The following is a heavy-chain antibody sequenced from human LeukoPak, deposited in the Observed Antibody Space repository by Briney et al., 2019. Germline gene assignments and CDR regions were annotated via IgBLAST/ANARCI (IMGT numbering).Heavy chain of an antibody. CDR2: INSDGSST. Sequence: GGSLRLSCAASRFTFSAYWMHWVRQAPGKGLVWVSRINSDGSSTGYADSVKGRFTISRDNAKNTLYLQMNSLRAEDTAVYYCAELGITMIGGVWGKGTTVTISS. J-gene: IGHJ6*04. CDR3: AELGITMIGGV. CDR1: RFTFSAYW. V-gene: IGHV3-74*01. D-gene: IGHD3-10*02.